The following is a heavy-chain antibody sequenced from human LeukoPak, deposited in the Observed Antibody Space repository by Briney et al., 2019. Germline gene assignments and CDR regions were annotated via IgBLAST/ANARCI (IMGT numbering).Heavy chain of an antibody. CDR1: GGSISSYY. D-gene: IGHD6-19*01. CDR2: IYYSGST. J-gene: IGHJ6*03. V-gene: IGHV4-59*01. CDR3: ARVSQFGSSGWHPHYYYYYMDV. Sequence: PSETLSLTCTVSGGSISSYYWSWIRQPPGKGLEWIGYIYYSGSTNYNPSLQSRVTISVDTSKNQFSLTLSSVTAADTALYYCARVSQFGSSGWHPHYYYYYMDVWGKGTTVTVSS.